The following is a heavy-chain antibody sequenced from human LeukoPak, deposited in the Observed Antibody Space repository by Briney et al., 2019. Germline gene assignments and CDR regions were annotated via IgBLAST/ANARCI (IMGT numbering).Heavy chain of an antibody. CDR1: GGSISSYY. CDR3: ARGRGNWNYVLWYFDL. Sequence: PSETLSLTCTVSGGSISSYYWSWIRQPPGKGLEWIGYIYYSGSTNYNPSLKSRVTISVDTSKNQFSLKLSSVTAADTAVYYCARGRGNWNYVLWYFDLWGRGTLVTVSS. D-gene: IGHD1-7*01. CDR2: IYYSGST. V-gene: IGHV4-59*12. J-gene: IGHJ2*01.